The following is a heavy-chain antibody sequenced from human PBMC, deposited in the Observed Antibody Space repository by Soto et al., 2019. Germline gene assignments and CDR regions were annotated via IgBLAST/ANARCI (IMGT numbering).Heavy chain of an antibody. CDR3: ATTYCSSTSCYPYYYYGMDV. D-gene: IGHD2-2*01. CDR1: GYSFTSYW. Sequence: GEPMKISCKGSGYSFTSYWISWVRQIPGKGLEWMGRIDPSDSYTNYSPSFQGHVTISADKSISTAYLQWSSLKASDTAMYYCATTYCSSTSCYPYYYYGMDVWGQGTTVTVSS. J-gene: IGHJ6*02. V-gene: IGHV5-10-1*01. CDR2: IDPSDSYT.